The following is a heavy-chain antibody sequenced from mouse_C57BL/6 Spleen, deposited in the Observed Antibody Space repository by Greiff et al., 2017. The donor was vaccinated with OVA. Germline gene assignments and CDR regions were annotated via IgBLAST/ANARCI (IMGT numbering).Heavy chain of an antibody. CDR3: ASYYYGSSYGDY. V-gene: IGHV1-80*01. Sequence: VKLQQSGAELVKPGASVKISCKASGYAFSSYWMNWVKQRPGKGLEWIGQIYPGDGDTNYNGKFKGKATLTADKSSSTAYMQLSSLTSEYSAVYFCASYYYGSSYGDYWGQGTTLTVAS. CDR1: GYAFSSYW. J-gene: IGHJ2*01. CDR2: IYPGDGDT. D-gene: IGHD1-1*01.